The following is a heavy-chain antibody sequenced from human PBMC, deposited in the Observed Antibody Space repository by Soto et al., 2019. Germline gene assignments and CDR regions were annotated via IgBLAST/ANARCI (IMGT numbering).Heavy chain of an antibody. CDR3: AKDAGSVCSGGSCYFQAPDY. J-gene: IGHJ4*02. D-gene: IGHD2-15*01. V-gene: IGHV3-23*01. CDR1: GFTFNSFA. CDR2: ISGSGGST. Sequence: PGGSLRLSCAASGFTFNSFAMSWVRQAPGKGLEWVSSISGSGGSTYYADSVRGRFTISRDNSENTLYVQMNSLRVEDTAVYYCAKDAGSVCSGGSCYFQAPDYWGQGTLVTVSS.